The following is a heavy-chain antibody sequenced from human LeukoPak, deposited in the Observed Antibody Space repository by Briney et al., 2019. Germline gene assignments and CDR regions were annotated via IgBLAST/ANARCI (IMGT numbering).Heavy chain of an antibody. Sequence: PGGSLRLSCGASGFTFSSYWMHWVRQAPGKGLVWVSRINNDGSSTSYADSVQGRFTISRDNAKNTLYLQMNSLRAEDTALYYCAKTARVPDYWGQGTQVTVSS. CDR2: INNDGSST. CDR3: AKTARVPDY. D-gene: IGHD6-6*01. CDR1: GFTFSSYW. V-gene: IGHV3-74*01. J-gene: IGHJ4*02.